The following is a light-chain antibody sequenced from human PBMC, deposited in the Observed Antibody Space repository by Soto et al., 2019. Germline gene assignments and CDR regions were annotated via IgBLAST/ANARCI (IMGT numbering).Light chain of an antibody. V-gene: IGLV2-14*01. CDR1: SSDVGGYNY. CDR2: EVS. J-gene: IGLJ3*02. CDR3: SSYTSSSTPLV. Sequence: QSALTQPASVSGSPGQSITISCTGTSSDVGGYNYVSWYQQHPGKAPKLMIYEVSNRPSGGSNRFAGSKSGTTASLTISGLQAEDDAEYYCSSYTSSSTPLVFGGGTKLTV.